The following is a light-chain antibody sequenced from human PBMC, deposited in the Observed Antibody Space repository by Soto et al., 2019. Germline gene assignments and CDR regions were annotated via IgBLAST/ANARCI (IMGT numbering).Light chain of an antibody. CDR2: EVS. CDR1: SSDVGSYNR. CDR3: SLYTSSSTYV. Sequence: QSALTQPPSVSGSPGQSVTISCTGTSSDVGSYNRVSWYQQPPGTAPKLMIYEVSNRPSGVPDRFSGSKYGNTASLTISGLQAEEEADYYCSLYTSSSTYVFGTETKVTV. J-gene: IGLJ1*01. V-gene: IGLV2-18*01.